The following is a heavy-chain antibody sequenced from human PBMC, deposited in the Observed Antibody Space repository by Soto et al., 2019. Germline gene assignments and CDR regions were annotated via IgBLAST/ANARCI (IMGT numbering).Heavy chain of an antibody. J-gene: IGHJ3*02. D-gene: IGHD2-15*01. V-gene: IGHV4-34*01. CDR3: ARDCSGGSCYKAFDI. CDR2: INHSGST. Sequence: PSETLSLTCAVYGGSFSGYYWSWIRQPPGKGLEWIGEINHSGSTNYNPSLKSRVTISVDTSKNQFSLKLSSVTAADTAVYYCARDCSGGSCYKAFDIWGQGTMVTVSS. CDR1: GGSFSGYY.